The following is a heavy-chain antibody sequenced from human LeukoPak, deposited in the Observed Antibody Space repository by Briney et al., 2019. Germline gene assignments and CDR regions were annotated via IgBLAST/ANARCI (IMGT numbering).Heavy chain of an antibody. V-gene: IGHV4-59*08. CDR2: VYYTGRT. J-gene: IGHJ3*01. Sequence: SETLSLTCTVSGGSISSYYWSWIRQPPGKGLEWIAYVYYTGRTLYNPSLESRVTISVDTSKTQFSLTVTSVTAADTAVYYCARHMSVSYDAFDLWGRGTTVTVSS. D-gene: IGHD3-10*01. CDR1: GGSISSYY. CDR3: ARHMSVSYDAFDL.